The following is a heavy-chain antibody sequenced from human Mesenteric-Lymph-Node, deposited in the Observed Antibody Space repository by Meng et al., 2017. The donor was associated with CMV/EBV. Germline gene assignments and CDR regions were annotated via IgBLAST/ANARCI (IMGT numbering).Heavy chain of an antibody. Sequence: CTFSRFSLSTSGVGVGWIRQPPGKALEWLALIYWDDDRRYSPSLKRRLTITKDASKNQVVLTMTDMDPVDTATFFCALRRGGYFFDYWGQGTLVTVSS. D-gene: IGHD3-16*01. CDR2: IYWDDDR. CDR3: ALRRGGYFFDY. V-gene: IGHV2-5*02. CDR1: RFSLSTSGVG. J-gene: IGHJ4*02.